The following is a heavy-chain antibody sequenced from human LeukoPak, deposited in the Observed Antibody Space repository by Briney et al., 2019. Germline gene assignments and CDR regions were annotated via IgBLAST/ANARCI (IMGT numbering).Heavy chain of an antibody. D-gene: IGHD4-17*01. J-gene: IGHJ4*02. CDR2: ISGSGGST. CDR3: AKDPGDYPNSSKDPGDY. Sequence: TGGSLRFSCAASGFTFSSYAMSWVRQAPGKGLEWVSAISGSGGSTYYADSVKGRFTISRDNSKNTLYLQMNSLRAEDTAVYYCAKDPGDYPNSSKDPGDYWGQGTLVTVSS. CDR1: GFTFSSYA. V-gene: IGHV3-23*01.